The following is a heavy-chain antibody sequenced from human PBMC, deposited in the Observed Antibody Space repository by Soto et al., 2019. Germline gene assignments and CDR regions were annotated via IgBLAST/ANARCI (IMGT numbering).Heavy chain of an antibody. CDR1: GFSFSNYA. D-gene: IGHD1-26*01. V-gene: IGHV3-23*01. CDR3: AKDLYVQPPSGWFDP. J-gene: IGHJ5*02. Sequence: PGGSLRLSCAASGFSFSNYAMNWVRQAPGKGLEWVSAISAGGSNTNYADSVKGRFTISSDNSKNTLYLQMMSLRAEDTAVYYCAKDLYVQPPSGWFDPWGQGTVVTVSS. CDR2: ISAGGSNT.